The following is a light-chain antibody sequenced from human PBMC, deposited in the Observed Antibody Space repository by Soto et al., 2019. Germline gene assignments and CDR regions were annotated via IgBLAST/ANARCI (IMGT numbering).Light chain of an antibody. Sequence: AIQMTQSPSSLSASVGDRVTITCRASQGIRNDLGWYQQKPGKAPTVLIFAAASLQRGVPSRFSGSGSGTDFTLTISSLQPEDFATYYCVQDYNYPHTFGQGTKVEIK. V-gene: IGKV1-6*01. J-gene: IGKJ1*01. CDR1: QGIRND. CDR3: VQDYNYPHT. CDR2: AAA.